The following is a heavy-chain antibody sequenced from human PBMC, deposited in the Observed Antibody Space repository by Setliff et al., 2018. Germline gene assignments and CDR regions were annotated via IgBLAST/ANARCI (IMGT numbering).Heavy chain of an antibody. CDR2: ISYSGTT. CDR1: GGSISSSSHY. Sequence: SETLSLTCTVSGGSISSSSHYWGWLRQPPGKGLEWIGSISYSGTTYHNRSLRSRVTIYIDPSNNQFSLKVSSVTAADTAVYYCARAPPNRYSGSYEYFYMYVWGKGTTVTVSS. V-gene: IGHV4-39*01. CDR3: ARAPPNRYSGSYEYFYMYV. D-gene: IGHD1-26*01. J-gene: IGHJ6*03.